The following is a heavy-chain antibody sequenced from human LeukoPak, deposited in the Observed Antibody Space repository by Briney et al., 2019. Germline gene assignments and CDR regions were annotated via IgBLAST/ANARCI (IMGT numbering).Heavy chain of an antibody. V-gene: IGHV3-33*06. Sequence: GGSLRLSCAASAFIFSSYGMHWVRQAPGKGLEWVALIWYDGSNRYYADSVKGRFTISRDNSKNTLYLQMNSLRVEDTAIYYCAKDSSGRGACDIWGQGTMVTVSS. CDR1: AFIFSSYG. D-gene: IGHD1-26*01. CDR3: AKDSSGRGACDI. CDR2: IWYDGSNR. J-gene: IGHJ3*02.